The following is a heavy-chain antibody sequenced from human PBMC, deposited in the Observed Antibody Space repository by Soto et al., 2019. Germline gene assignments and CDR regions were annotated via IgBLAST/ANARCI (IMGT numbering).Heavy chain of an antibody. Sequence: QVQLVESGGGAVQPGRSLRLSCAASGFTFSSYGIHWVRQAPGKGLEWVAVISNDGSNKYYADSVKGRFTISRDNSKNTLYLQMNSLRAEDTAVYYCAKDSRISITMIVVYGMDVWGQGTTVTVSS. J-gene: IGHJ6*02. CDR3: AKDSRISITMIVVYGMDV. V-gene: IGHV3-30*18. CDR2: ISNDGSNK. CDR1: GFTFSSYG. D-gene: IGHD3-22*01.